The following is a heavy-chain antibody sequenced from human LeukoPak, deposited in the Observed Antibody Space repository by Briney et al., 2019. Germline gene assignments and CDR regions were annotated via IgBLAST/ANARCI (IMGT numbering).Heavy chain of an antibody. V-gene: IGHV3-21*01. J-gene: IGHJ6*03. Sequence: PGGSLRLSCAGSGFTFSSYSMNWVRQAPGKGLEWVSSISSSSSYIYYADSVKGRFTISRDNAKNSLYLQMNSLRAEDTAVYYCARECPPYYDFWSGYYGYYYYMDVWGKGTTVTVSS. CDR2: ISSSSSYI. D-gene: IGHD3-3*01. CDR3: ARECPPYYDFWSGYYGYYYYMDV. CDR1: GFTFSSYS.